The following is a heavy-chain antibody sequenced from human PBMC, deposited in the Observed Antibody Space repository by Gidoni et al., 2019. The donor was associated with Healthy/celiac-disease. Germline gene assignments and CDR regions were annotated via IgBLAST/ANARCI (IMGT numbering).Heavy chain of an antibody. Sequence: QVQLVESGGGVVQPGRSLRLSCAASGFTFSSYAMHWVRQAPGKGLGWVAVISYDGSNKYYADSVKGRFTISRDNSKNTLYLQMNSLRAEDTAVYYCARDRMDIVGATGSFDYWGQGTLVTVSS. CDR1: GFTFSSYA. V-gene: IGHV3-30-3*01. D-gene: IGHD1-26*01. CDR2: ISYDGSNK. J-gene: IGHJ4*02. CDR3: ARDRMDIVGATGSFDY.